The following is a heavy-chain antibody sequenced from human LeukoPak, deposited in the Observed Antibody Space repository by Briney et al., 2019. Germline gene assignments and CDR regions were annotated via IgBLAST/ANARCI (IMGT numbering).Heavy chain of an antibody. CDR2: ITSNGGTT. CDR3: VRYYYDSSGYQRYFDY. V-gene: IGHV3-64D*09. Sequence: GGSLRHSCSASGFTFSSYVMHWVRQAPGKGLEYVSAITSNGGTTYYADSVKGRFTISRDNSKNTLYLQMSSLRAEDTAVFYCVRYYYDSSGYQRYFDYWGQGTRVTVSS. CDR1: GFTFSSYV. J-gene: IGHJ4*02. D-gene: IGHD3-22*01.